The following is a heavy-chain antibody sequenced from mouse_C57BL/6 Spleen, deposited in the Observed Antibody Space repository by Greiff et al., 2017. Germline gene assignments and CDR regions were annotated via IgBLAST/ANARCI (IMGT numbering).Heavy chain of an antibody. CDR2: IDPSDSYT. CDR3: ARGGTGPFDY. V-gene: IGHV1-69*01. Sequence: QVQLQQPGAELVMPGASVKLSCKASGYTFTSYWMHWVKQRPGQGLEWIGEIDPSDSYTNYNQKFKGKSTLTVDKSSSTAYMQLSSLTSEDSAVYYCARGGTGPFDYWGQGTTLTVSS. D-gene: IGHD4-1*01. CDR1: GYTFTSYW. J-gene: IGHJ2*01.